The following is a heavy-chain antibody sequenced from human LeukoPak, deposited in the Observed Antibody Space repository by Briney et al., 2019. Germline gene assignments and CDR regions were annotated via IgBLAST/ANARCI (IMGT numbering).Heavy chain of an antibody. V-gene: IGHV4-59*01. Sequence: SETLSLTCTVSGGSISSYYWNWIRQPPGKGLEWIGYIYYSGSTNYNPSLKSRVTISVDTSKNQFSLKLSSVTAADTAVYYCARGGGWAYYYDSSGYYPFDYWGQGTLVTVSS. CDR1: GGSISSYY. J-gene: IGHJ4*02. CDR2: IYYSGST. CDR3: ARGGGWAYYYDSSGYYPFDY. D-gene: IGHD3-22*01.